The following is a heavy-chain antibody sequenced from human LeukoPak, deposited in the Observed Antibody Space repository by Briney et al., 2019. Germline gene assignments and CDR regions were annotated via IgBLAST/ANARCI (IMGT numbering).Heavy chain of an antibody. CDR3: ARDVDSRLTLNWFDP. Sequence: SETLSLTCTVSGGSISTYYWGWIRQAPGKGLEWIGSIYYSGNTYYNSSLKSRVTISLDTSKNQFSLNLFSVTAADTAVYYCARDVDSRLTLNWFDPWGQGTLVTVSS. V-gene: IGHV4-39*07. CDR1: GGSISTYY. J-gene: IGHJ5*02. D-gene: IGHD3-9*01. CDR2: IYYSGNT.